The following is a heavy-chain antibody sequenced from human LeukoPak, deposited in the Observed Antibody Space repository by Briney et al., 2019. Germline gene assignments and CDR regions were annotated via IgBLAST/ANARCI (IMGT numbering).Heavy chain of an antibody. CDR2: ISYDGSNK. CDR3: ARMGPYYYDSSGYIDY. CDR1: GFTFSSYA. D-gene: IGHD3-22*01. J-gene: IGHJ4*02. Sequence: SGGSLRLSCAASGFTFSSYAMHWVRQAPGKGLEWVAVISYDGSNKYYADSVKGRFTISRDNSKNTLYLQMNSLRAEDTAVYYCARMGPYYYDSSGYIDYWGQGTLVTVSS. V-gene: IGHV3-30-3*01.